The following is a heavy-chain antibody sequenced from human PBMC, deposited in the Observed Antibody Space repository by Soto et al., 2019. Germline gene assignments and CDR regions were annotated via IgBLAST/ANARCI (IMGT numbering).Heavy chain of an antibody. CDR1: GFTFDDHA. J-gene: IGHJ6*02. CDR2: ISWNSDNA. Sequence: EVQLVESGGGLVQPGRSLRLSCAASGFTFDDHAMHWVRRSPGKGLEWVSGISWNSDNAGYADSVKGRFTISRDNAENSLYLQMNSLRTDDTALYYCAKDLSRASRYYYGMDVWGQGTTVTVS. D-gene: IGHD6-13*01. CDR3: AKDLSRASRYYYGMDV. V-gene: IGHV3-9*01.